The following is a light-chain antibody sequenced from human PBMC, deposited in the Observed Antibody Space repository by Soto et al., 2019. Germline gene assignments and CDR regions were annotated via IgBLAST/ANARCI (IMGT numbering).Light chain of an antibody. V-gene: IGKV3-20*01. J-gene: IGKJ1*01. CDR2: GAS. CDR1: QNINNNY. Sequence: ENVLTQSPGTLSLSPGERATLSCRASQNINNNYLAWYQQKPGQAPRLLIYGASSRATGIPDRFSGSGSGTDFTLTISRLEPEDYAGYYCQQYGSSKTFGQGTKVEIK. CDR3: QQYGSSKT.